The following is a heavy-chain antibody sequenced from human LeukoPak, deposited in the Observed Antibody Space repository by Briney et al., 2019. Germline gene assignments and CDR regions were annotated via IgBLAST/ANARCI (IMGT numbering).Heavy chain of an antibody. D-gene: IGHD3-3*01. J-gene: IGHJ6*02. Sequence: NPSETLSLTCTVSGGSISSGVYYWSWIRQPPGKGLEWIGYIYYSGSTYYNPSLKSRVTISVDTSKNQFSLKLSSVTAADTAVYYCARVASPYYDFWSGYYSSGFYGMDVWGQGTTVTVSS. CDR3: ARVASPYYDFWSGYYSSGFYGMDV. CDR2: IYYSGST. V-gene: IGHV4-30-4*01. CDR1: GGSISSGVYY.